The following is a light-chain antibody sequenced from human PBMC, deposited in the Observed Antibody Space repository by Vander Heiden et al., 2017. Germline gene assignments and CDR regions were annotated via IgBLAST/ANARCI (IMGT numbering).Light chain of an antibody. CDR1: SNNVGDQG. J-gene: IGLJ3*02. CDR2: RNN. V-gene: IGLV10-54*04. Sequence: QAGLTQPPSVSKDLRQTATLTCTGNSNNVGDQGAAWLQQHQGHPPKLLSYRNNNRPSGISERFSASRSGNTASLNINGLQPEDEADYYCSAWDHSLSAWVFGGGTKLTVL. CDR3: SAWDHSLSAWV.